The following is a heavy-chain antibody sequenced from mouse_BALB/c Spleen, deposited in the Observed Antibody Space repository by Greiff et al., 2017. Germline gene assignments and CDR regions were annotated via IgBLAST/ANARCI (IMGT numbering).Heavy chain of an antibody. CDR3: ARGLYDGYYYFDD. Sequence: EVKLVESGGGLVKPGGSLKLSCAASGFTFSSYAMSWVRQTPEKRLEWVASISSGGSTYYPDSVKGRFTISRDNARNILYLQMSSLRSEDTAMYYCARGLYDGYYYFDDWGQGTTLTVSS. CDR2: ISSGGST. D-gene: IGHD2-3*01. J-gene: IGHJ2*01. CDR1: GFTFSSYA. V-gene: IGHV5-6-5*01.